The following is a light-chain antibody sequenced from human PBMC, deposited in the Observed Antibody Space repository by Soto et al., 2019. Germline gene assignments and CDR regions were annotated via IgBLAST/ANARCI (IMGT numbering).Light chain of an antibody. J-gene: IGKJ2*01. Sequence: DIQMTQSPSTLSASVGDRVTLTCRASQSISSWLAWYQQKPGKAPKLLIYDASSLESGVPSRFSGSGSGTAFTLSIGCLQPDDFATYYCRQYRTFGQGTKLDIK. V-gene: IGKV1-5*01. CDR1: QSISSW. CDR3: RQYRT. CDR2: DAS.